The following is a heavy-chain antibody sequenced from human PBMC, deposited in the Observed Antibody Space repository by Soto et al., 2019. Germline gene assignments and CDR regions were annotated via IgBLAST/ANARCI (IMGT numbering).Heavy chain of an antibody. CDR3: ARGIWGDLDYEQQ. Sequence: QVQLQESGPGLVKPSQTLSLTCTVSGGSISRGDYYWSWIRQPPGKGLEWIGYIYYSGRTYYNPSLKSRVTISVDTSKNQFSRKLSSVTAADPAVYYCARGIWGDLDYEQQWGQGTLVTVSS. D-gene: IGHD2-21*02. V-gene: IGHV4-30-4*01. CDR1: GGSISRGDYY. J-gene: IGHJ1*01. CDR2: IYYSGRT.